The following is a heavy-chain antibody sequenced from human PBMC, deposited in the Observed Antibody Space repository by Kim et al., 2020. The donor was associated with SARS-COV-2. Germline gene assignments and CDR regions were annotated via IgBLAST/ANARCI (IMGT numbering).Heavy chain of an antibody. D-gene: IGHD2-21*02. V-gene: IGHV3-7*03. CDR1: GFTLSHYW. J-gene: IGHJ3*02. CDR3: ASEAVVVTASGAFDI. Sequence: GGSLRLSCAASGFTLSHYWMTWVRQAPGKGLEWVANINQDGGVKQYVDSVKGRFTISRDNAKNSLFLQMNSLRAEDTAVYHCASEAVVVTASGAFDIWGQGTMVAVSS. CDR2: INQDGGVK.